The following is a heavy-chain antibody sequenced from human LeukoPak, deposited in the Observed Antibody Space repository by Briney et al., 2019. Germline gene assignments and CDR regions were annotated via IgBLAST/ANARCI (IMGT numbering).Heavy chain of an antibody. V-gene: IGHV4-34*01. CDR2: INHSGST. CDR1: GGSFSGYY. J-gene: IGHJ5*02. CDR3: ASSLPPNWFDP. Sequence: PSETLSLTCAVYGGSFSGYYWSWIRQPPGKRLEWIGEINHSGSTNYNPSLKSRVTISVDTSKNQFSLKLSSVTAADTAVYYCASSLPPNWFDPWGQGTLVTVSS.